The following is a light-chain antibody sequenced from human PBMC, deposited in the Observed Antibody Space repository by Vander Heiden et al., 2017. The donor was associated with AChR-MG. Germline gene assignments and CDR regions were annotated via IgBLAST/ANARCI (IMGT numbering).Light chain of an antibody. CDR2: AAS. J-gene: IGKJ1*01. CDR1: QSISSY. Sequence: DIQMTQSPSSLSASVGDRVTITCRASQSISSYLNWYQQKPGKAPKLLIYAASSLQSGVPSRFSGSGSGTDFTLTISSLQPEDFATYYCQQSYSTVWTFGQRTKVEIK. CDR3: QQSYSTVWT. V-gene: IGKV1-39*01.